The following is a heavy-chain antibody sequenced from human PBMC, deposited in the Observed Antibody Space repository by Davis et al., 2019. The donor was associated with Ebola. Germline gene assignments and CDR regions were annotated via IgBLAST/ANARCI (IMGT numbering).Heavy chain of an antibody. V-gene: IGHV1-69*04. Sequence: SVKVSCKASGGTFSSYAISWVRQAPGQGLEWMGRIIPILGIANYAQKFQGRVTITADKSTSTAYMELSSLRSEDTAVYYCARLRIMITFGGVIVYPNFDYWGQGTLVTVSS. CDR3: ARLRIMITFGGVIVYPNFDY. J-gene: IGHJ4*02. D-gene: IGHD3-16*02. CDR2: IIPILGIA. CDR1: GGTFSSYA.